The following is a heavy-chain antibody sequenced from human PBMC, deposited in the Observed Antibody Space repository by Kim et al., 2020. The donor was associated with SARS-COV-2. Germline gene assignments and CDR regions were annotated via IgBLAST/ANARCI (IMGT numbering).Heavy chain of an antibody. Sequence: ASVKVSCKASGYSFTGYYMHWVRQAPGQGLEWMGRINPNSGATTYARNFRGRVTMTRDTSISTSYMELSSLRSDVTAVYYCARGFYDSSCYHDTLDFWGQGTLVTVSP. V-gene: IGHV1-2*06. CDR3: ARGFYDSSCYHDTLDF. J-gene: IGHJ4*02. CDR1: GYSFTGYY. D-gene: IGHD3-22*01. CDR2: INPNSGAT.